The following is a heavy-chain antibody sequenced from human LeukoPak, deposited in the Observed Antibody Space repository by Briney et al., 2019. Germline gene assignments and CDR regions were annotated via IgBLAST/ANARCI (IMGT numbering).Heavy chain of an antibody. J-gene: IGHJ4*02. D-gene: IGHD5-18*01. CDR1: GYGFTSYW. V-gene: IGHV5-10-1*01. Sequence: GESLKISCKGSGYGFTSYWISWVRQMPGKGLEWMGRIDPSDSYTNYSPSFQGHVTISADKSIGTAYLQWSSLKASDTAMYYCAVGGGGYSYGYVSNYWGQGTLVTVSS. CDR2: IDPSDSYT. CDR3: AVGGGGYSYGYVSNY.